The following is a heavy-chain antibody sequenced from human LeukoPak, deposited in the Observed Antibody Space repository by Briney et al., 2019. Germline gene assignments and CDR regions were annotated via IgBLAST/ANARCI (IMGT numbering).Heavy chain of an antibody. CDR2: ISSSSITI. CDR1: GFTFSTYS. Sequence: GGSLRLSCAASGFTFSTYSMNWVRQAPGKGLEWISYISSSSITIYYADSVKDRFTISRDNAKNSLYLQMNSLRAEDTAVYYCVKSYGSGMGGMDVWGQGTTVTVSS. V-gene: IGHV3-48*04. D-gene: IGHD3-10*01. CDR3: VKSYGSGMGGMDV. J-gene: IGHJ6*02.